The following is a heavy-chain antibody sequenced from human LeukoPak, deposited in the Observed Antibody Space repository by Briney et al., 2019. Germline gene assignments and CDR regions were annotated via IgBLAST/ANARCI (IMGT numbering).Heavy chain of an antibody. Sequence: ASVKVSCKVSGYTLTELSMHWVRQAPGKGLEWMGGLDPEDGETIYAQKFQGRVTMTEDTSTDTAYMELSSLRSEDTAVYYCATLDRDSSGYYPFHYWGQGTLVTVSS. D-gene: IGHD3-22*01. J-gene: IGHJ4*02. V-gene: IGHV1-24*01. CDR3: ATLDRDSSGYYPFHY. CDR1: GYTLTELS. CDR2: LDPEDGET.